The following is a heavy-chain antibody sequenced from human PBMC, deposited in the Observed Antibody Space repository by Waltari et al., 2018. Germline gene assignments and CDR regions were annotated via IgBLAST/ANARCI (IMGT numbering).Heavy chain of an antibody. Sequence: QLQLQESGPGLVKPSETLSLTCTVSGGSISNSNYYWGWVRQPPGKGLEWIGNMYYVGNTYYNPSLKSRVTISMDTSEKFSLRLNSVTAADTAVYYCARLVSRINYYYYYGMDVWGQGTTVVVSS. V-gene: IGHV4-39*07. J-gene: IGHJ6*02. CDR1: GGSISNSNYY. D-gene: IGHD6-13*01. CDR2: MYYVGNT. CDR3: ARLVSRINYYYYYGMDV.